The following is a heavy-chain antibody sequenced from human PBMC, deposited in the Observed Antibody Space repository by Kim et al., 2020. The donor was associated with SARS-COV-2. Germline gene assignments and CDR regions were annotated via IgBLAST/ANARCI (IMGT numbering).Heavy chain of an antibody. Sequence: GGSLRLSCAASGFTFSSYSMNWVRQAPGKGLEWVSYISSSSSTIYYADSVKGRFTISRDNAKNSLYLQMNSLRDEDTAVYYCAISLPDYDFWSGYLGLDYWGQGTLVTVSS. CDR2: ISSSSSTI. V-gene: IGHV3-48*02. J-gene: IGHJ4*02. CDR3: AISLPDYDFWSGYLGLDY. D-gene: IGHD3-3*01. CDR1: GFTFSSYS.